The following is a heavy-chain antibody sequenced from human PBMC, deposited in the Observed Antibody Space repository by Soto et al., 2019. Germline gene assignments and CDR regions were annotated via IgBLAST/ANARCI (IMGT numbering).Heavy chain of an antibody. CDR2: INPDSGGT. V-gene: IGHV1-2*04. CDR1: GYTFTGYY. Sequence: ASVKVSCKASGYTFTGYYMHWVRQAPGQGLEWMGWINPDSGGTNYSQKFQGWVTMTRDTSTSTGYMELSRLRSDDTAVYYCAIDYGDYWGQGTLVTVSS. J-gene: IGHJ4*02. CDR3: AIDYGDY.